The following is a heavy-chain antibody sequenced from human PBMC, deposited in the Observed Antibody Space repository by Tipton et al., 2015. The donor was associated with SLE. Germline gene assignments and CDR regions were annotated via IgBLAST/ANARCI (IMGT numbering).Heavy chain of an antibody. J-gene: IGHJ6*03. Sequence: SLRLSCAAPGTTFSDYFRDFYMSWIRQAPGKGLEWVSHISSDGSDTHYADSVKGRFTISRDNAKSLLYLQMNSLRAEDTAVYYCARSYPYYYYYMDVWGKGTTVTVSS. V-gene: IGHV3-11*04. CDR3: ARSYPYYYYYMDV. D-gene: IGHD1-26*01. CDR2: ISSDGSDT. CDR1: GTTFSDYFRDFY.